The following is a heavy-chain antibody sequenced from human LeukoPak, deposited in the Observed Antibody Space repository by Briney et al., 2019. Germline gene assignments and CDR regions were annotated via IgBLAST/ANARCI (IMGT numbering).Heavy chain of an antibody. D-gene: IGHD6-6*01. J-gene: IGHJ4*02. Sequence: ASVKVSCKASGYTFTGYYMHWVRQAPGQGLEWMGWINPNSGGTNYAQKFQGRVTMTRDTSISTAYMELSRLRSDDTAVYYCARDGYSSSSLNIDYWGQGTLVTVSS. CDR2: INPNSGGT. V-gene: IGHV1-2*02. CDR1: GYTFTGYY. CDR3: ARDGYSSSSLNIDY.